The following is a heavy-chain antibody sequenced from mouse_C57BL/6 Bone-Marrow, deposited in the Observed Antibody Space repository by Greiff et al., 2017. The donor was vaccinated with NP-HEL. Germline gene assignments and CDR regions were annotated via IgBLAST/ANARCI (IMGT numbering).Heavy chain of an antibody. D-gene: IGHD2-1*01. CDR1: GYTFTSYG. CDR3: ARGVSDYGNYDVYYDY. V-gene: IGHV1-81*01. Sequence: VQLQQSGAELARPGASVKLSCKASGYTFTSYGISWVKQRTGQGLEWIGEIYPRSGNTYYNEKFKGKATLTADKSSSTAYMERRSLTSEDSAVYFCARGVSDYGNYDVYYDYRGQGTTLTVSS. CDR2: IYPRSGNT. J-gene: IGHJ2*01.